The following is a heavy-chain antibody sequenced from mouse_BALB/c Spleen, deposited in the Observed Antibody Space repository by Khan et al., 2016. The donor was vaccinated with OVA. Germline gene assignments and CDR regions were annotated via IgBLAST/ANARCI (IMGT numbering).Heavy chain of an antibody. V-gene: IGHV1S137*01. J-gene: IGHJ2*01. CDR1: GYTFTDYA. Sequence: QVRLQQSGPELVRPGVSVKISCKGSGYTFTDYAMYWVKQSHAESLEWIGLISTYSGNTNYNQKFKGKATMTVDKSSNTAYMELARLTSEDSAIYSCARPAYDGYYDYWGQGTTLTVSS. D-gene: IGHD2-3*01. CDR2: ISTYSGNT. CDR3: ARPAYDGYYDY.